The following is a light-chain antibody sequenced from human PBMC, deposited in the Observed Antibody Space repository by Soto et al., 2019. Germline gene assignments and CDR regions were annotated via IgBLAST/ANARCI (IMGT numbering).Light chain of an antibody. CDR3: QKYNSAPPFT. J-gene: IGKJ3*01. CDR1: QGISNY. Sequence: DIRMTQSPSSLSASVGDRVTITCRASQGISNYLAWYQQKPGKVPKLLIYAASTLQSGVPSRFSGSGSGTDFTLTISSLQPEDVATYYCQKYNSAPPFTFGPGTKVDIK. CDR2: AAS. V-gene: IGKV1-27*01.